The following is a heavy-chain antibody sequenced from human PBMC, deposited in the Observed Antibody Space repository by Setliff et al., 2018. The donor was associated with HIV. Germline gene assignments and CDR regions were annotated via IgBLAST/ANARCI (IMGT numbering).Heavy chain of an antibody. CDR1: GGSFSGYY. J-gene: IGHJ4*01. D-gene: IGHD3-10*02. CDR3: ATARSYYVFDY. V-gene: IGHV4-34*01. CDR2: IYYSGST. Sequence: SETLSLTCAVYGGSFSGYYWDWIRQPPGKGLEWIGSIYYSGSTYYNPSLKSRVTMSIDTSKNQFSLKLNSVTAADTAVYYCATARSYYVFDYWGQGTLVTASS.